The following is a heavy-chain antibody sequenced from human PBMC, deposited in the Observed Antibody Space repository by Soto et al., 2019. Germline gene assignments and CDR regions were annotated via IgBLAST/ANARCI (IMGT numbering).Heavy chain of an antibody. D-gene: IGHD3-22*01. V-gene: IGHV4-30-4*01. CDR2: IYYSGST. Sequence: QVQLQESGPGLVKPSQTLSLTCTVSGGSISSGDYYWSWIRQPPGKGLEWIGYIYYSGSTYYNPSLKSRVTIAVDTSKNQFSLKLSSVTAADTAVYYCARGAEYQYYDSSGPIGGYWGQGTLVTVSS. CDR1: GGSISSGDYY. J-gene: IGHJ4*02. CDR3: ARGAEYQYYDSSGPIGGY.